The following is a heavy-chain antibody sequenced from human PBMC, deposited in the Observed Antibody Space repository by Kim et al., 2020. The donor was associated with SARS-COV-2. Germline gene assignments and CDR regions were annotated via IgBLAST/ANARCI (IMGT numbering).Heavy chain of an antibody. CDR2: INPNSGGT. J-gene: IGHJ6*02. CDR1: GYTFTGYY. V-gene: IGHV1-2*06. Sequence: ASVKVSCKASGYTFTGYYMHWVRQAPGQGLEWMGRINPNSGGTNYAQKFQGRVTMTRDTSISTAYMELSRLRSDDTAVYYCARAGDYGDYFPYYYYGMDVWGQGTTVTVSS. CDR3: ARAGDYGDYFPYYYYGMDV. D-gene: IGHD4-17*01.